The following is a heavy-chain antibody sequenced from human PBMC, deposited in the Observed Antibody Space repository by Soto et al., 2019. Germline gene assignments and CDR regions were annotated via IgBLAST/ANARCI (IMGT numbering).Heavy chain of an antibody. D-gene: IGHD6-6*01. CDR3: AREGRSSDYYYYGMDV. Sequence: GGSLRLSCAASGFTFSSYEMNWVRQAPGKGLEWVSYISSSGSTRYYADSVKGRFTISRDNAKNSLYLQMNSLRVEDTAVYYCAREGRSSDYYYYGMDVWGQGTTVTVS. V-gene: IGHV3-48*03. J-gene: IGHJ6*02. CDR2: ISSSGSTR. CDR1: GFTFSSYE.